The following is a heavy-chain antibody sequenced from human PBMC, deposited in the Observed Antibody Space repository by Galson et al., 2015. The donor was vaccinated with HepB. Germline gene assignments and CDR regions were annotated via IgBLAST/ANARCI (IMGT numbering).Heavy chain of an antibody. Sequence: SLRLSCAASGFTFSSYAMSWVRQAPGKGLEWVSAISGSGGSTYYADSVKGRFTISRDNSKNTLYLQMNSLRAEDTAVYYCARGGRYYYDSSGYSPHYFDYWGQGTLVTVSS. J-gene: IGHJ4*02. CDR3: ARGGRYYYDSSGYSPHYFDY. D-gene: IGHD3-22*01. V-gene: IGHV3-23*01. CDR1: GFTFSSYA. CDR2: ISGSGGST.